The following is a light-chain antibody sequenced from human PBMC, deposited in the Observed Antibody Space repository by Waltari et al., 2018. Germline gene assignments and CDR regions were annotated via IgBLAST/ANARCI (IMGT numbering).Light chain of an antibody. V-gene: IGKV3-11*01. J-gene: IGKJ4*01. Sequence: ETVLTLSPATLSLSPGERATLSCRASEDVSIYLAWYQQKPGQAPRLLIYDASNRATGIPARFSGSGSGTDFTLTISSLEPEDFALYYCQQRRNWPPLTFGGGTKVE. CDR2: DAS. CDR3: QQRRNWPPLT. CDR1: EDVSIY.